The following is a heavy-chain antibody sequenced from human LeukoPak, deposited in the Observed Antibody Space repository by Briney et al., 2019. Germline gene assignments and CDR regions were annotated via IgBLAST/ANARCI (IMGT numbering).Heavy chain of an antibody. Sequence: SETLSLTCTVSGDSISSSSSYWGWIRQPPGEGLEWIGSIYYSGSTYYNTSLKSRVTISVDTSKNQFSLKLSSVTAADTAVYYCARDYDILTGYEWFDPWGQGTLVTVSS. J-gene: IGHJ5*02. V-gene: IGHV4-39*07. CDR2: IYYSGST. CDR1: GDSISSSSSY. D-gene: IGHD3-9*01. CDR3: ARDYDILTGYEWFDP.